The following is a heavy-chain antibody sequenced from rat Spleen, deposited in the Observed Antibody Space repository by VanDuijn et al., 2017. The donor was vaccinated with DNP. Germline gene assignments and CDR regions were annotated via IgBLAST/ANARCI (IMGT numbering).Heavy chain of an antibody. CDR1: RFTFSDYN. V-gene: IGHV5-25*01. D-gene: IGHD1-9*01. Sequence: EVQLVESGGGLVQPGRSLKLSCAASRFTFSDYNMAWVRQAPKKGLEWVASISTGGGNTYYRDSVKGRFTISRDNAEGTLNLQMNSLRSEDTATYYCASHTYYGYDYFVYWGQGVMVTVSS. J-gene: IGHJ2*01. CDR3: ASHTYYGYDYFVY. CDR2: ISTGGGNT.